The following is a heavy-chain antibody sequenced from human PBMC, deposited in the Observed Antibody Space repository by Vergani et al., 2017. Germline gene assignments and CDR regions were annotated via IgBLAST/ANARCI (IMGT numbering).Heavy chain of an antibody. Sequence: QVKLQESGPGLVKPSETLSLTCTVSGASVNSYYWNWIRQHPGKGLEWIGYIYSTGSTHHNPSLRWRINMSVDTSKNQFSLKLNSMTAADTAMYYCARMGGYDEGDAFRIGYFDSWGPGILVTVSS. CDR1: GASVNSYY. V-gene: IGHV4-31*03. CDR2: IYSTGST. J-gene: IGHJ4*02. CDR3: ARMGGYDEGDAFRIGYFDS. D-gene: IGHD3-22*01.